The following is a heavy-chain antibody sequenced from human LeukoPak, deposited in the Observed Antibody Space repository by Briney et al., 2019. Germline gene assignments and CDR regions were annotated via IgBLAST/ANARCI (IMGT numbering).Heavy chain of an antibody. V-gene: IGHV3-21*01. Sequence: PGGSLRPSCAASGFTLSSYSINWVRQAPGKGLEWVSSISTGSSYIYYADSVKGRFTISRDNAKNSLYLQMNSLRAEDTAVFYCARDRSPIAADGMDVWGRGTTATVSS. CDR3: ARDRSPIAADGMDV. CDR2: ISTGSSYI. J-gene: IGHJ6*02. CDR1: GFTLSSYS. D-gene: IGHD6-25*01.